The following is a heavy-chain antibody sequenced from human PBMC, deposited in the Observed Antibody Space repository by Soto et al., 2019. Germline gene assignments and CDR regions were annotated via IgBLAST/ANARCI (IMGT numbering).Heavy chain of an antibody. Sequence: VGSLRLSCAASGFTFSNYSMNWVRQAPGKGLEWVSSISSTSKYIYYADSVKGRFTISRDNAKKSLYLQMNSLRVEDTAVYYCARGLSSGWFDYWGQGILVTVSS. D-gene: IGHD6-19*01. CDR3: ARGLSSGWFDY. V-gene: IGHV3-21*01. CDR1: GFTFSNYS. J-gene: IGHJ5*01. CDR2: ISSTSKYI.